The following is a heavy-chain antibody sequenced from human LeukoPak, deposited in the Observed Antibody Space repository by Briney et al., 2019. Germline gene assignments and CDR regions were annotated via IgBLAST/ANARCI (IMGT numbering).Heavy chain of an antibody. Sequence: ASVKVSCKASGYTFTSYGISWVRQAPGQGLEWMGWTSAYNGNTNYAQKLQGRVTMTTDTSTSTAYMELRSLRSDDTAVYYCARDSLWFGELHHDYWGQGTLVTVSS. D-gene: IGHD3-10*01. V-gene: IGHV1-18*04. CDR1: GYTFTSYG. CDR3: ARDSLWFGELHHDY. CDR2: TSAYNGNT. J-gene: IGHJ4*02.